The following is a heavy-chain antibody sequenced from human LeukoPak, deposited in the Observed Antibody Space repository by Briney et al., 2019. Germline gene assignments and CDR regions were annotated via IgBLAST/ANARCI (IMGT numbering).Heavy chain of an antibody. CDR3: AKDRSSSWTFDY. CDR2: ISHDGSDK. D-gene: IGHD6-13*01. Sequence: GGSLRLSCAASGFTFSSFGMHWVRQAPGKGLEWVAVISHDGSDKHYADPVKGRFTIPRDNSKNTLYLQMNSLRAEDTAVYYCAKDRSSSWTFDYWGQGTPVTVSS. V-gene: IGHV3-30*18. J-gene: IGHJ4*02. CDR1: GFTFSSFG.